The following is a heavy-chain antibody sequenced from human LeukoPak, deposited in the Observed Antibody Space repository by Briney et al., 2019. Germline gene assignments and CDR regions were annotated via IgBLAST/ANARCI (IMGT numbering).Heavy chain of an antibody. Sequence: ASVKVSCKASGGTFSSYAISWVRQAPGQGLEWMGRIIPILGIANYAQKFQGRVTITADRSTSTAYMELSSLRSEDTAVYYCARSQAETYYYDSSGYYFPSQWGQGTLVTVSS. CDR1: GGTFSSYA. D-gene: IGHD3-22*01. V-gene: IGHV1-69*04. CDR3: ARSQAETYYYDSSGYYFPSQ. J-gene: IGHJ4*02. CDR2: IIPILGIA.